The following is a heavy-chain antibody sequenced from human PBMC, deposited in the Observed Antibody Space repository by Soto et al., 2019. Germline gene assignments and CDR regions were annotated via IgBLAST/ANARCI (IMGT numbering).Heavy chain of an antibody. Sequence: PGGSLRLSCAASGFTFSTYWMHWLRQVPGKGPVWVSRINNDGSGTAYADSVRGRFTISRDNARNTFYLQMNSLRAEDTAVYYCARGGIFTGGNFDFWGPGTLVTVSS. J-gene: IGHJ4*02. D-gene: IGHD3-9*01. V-gene: IGHV3-74*01. CDR1: GFTFSTYW. CDR3: ARGGIFTGGNFDF. CDR2: INNDGSGT.